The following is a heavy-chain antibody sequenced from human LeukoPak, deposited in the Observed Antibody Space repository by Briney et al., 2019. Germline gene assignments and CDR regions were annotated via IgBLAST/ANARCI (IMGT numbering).Heavy chain of an antibody. CDR2: INQDGSEE. D-gene: IGHD5-24*01. J-gene: IGHJ4*02. Sequence: GGSLRLSCAVSGLTFRSYWMSWVRQAPGKGLEWVANINQDGSEEYFLDSVRGRFTISRDNAKNSLALQMNTLRAEDTAVYYCARERDGRFFDYWGQGTLVTVSS. CDR3: ARERDGRFFDY. CDR1: GLTFRSYW. V-gene: IGHV3-7*01.